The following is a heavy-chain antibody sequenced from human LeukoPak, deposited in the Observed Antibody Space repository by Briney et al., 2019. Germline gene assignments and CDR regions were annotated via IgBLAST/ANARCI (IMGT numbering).Heavy chain of an antibody. V-gene: IGHV4-59*01. Sequence: SETLSLTCTVSGGSISSYYWSWFRQPPGKGLGWIGYIYYSGTTNYSPSLKSRVTISVDTSKNQFSLKLSSVTAADTAVYYCARGWVEPDAFDIWGQGTMVTVSS. D-gene: IGHD1-14*01. CDR1: GGSISSYY. J-gene: IGHJ3*02. CDR2: IYYSGTT. CDR3: ARGWVEPDAFDI.